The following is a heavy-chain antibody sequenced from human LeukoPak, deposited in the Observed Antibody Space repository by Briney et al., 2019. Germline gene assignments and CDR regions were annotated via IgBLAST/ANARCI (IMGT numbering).Heavy chain of an antibody. V-gene: IGHV4-30-4*01. CDR3: ASSYYDRPIDY. CDR2: IYYSGST. D-gene: IGHD3-3*01. Sequence: PSETLSLTCTVSGGSISSGDYYWRWIRQPPGKGLEWIGYIYYSGSTYYNPSLKSRVTISVDTSKTQFSLKLSSVTAADTAVYYCASSYYDRPIDYWGQGTLVTVSS. J-gene: IGHJ4*02. CDR1: GGSISSGDYY.